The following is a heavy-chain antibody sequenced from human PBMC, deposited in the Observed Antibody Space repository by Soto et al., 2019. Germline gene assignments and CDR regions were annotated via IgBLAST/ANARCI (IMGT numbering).Heavy chain of an antibody. V-gene: IGHV1-8*01. D-gene: IGHD2-21*01. CDR1: GYTFASYD. J-gene: IGHJ5*01. Sequence: QVQLVQSGAEVKTPGASVKVSCKASGYTFASYDINWVRQAPGQGLEWMGWMNPNSGNTGYAQKFKGRLTMTRDAAFSIAHMGLRSLRNDATAVYYWARRDGYNSNWLDSWGQGTLVTVSA. CDR3: ARRDGYNSNWLDS. CDR2: MNPNSGNT.